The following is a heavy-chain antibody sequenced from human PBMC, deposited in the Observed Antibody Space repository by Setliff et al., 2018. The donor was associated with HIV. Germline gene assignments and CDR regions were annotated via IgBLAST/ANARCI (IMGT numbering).Heavy chain of an antibody. V-gene: IGHV4-59*01. CDR1: GVSITTYH. CDR2: IYYTGYT. J-gene: IGHJ4*02. D-gene: IGHD7-27*01. CDR3: AQTGGHIMELSH. Sequence: SETPSLTCSVSGVSITTYHWHWVRQSPGKELEWLGWIYYTGYTDYNASLKSRLTISIDTSRNQFSLQLTSVTAADTAIYYCAQTGGHIMELSHWGQGALVTVSS.